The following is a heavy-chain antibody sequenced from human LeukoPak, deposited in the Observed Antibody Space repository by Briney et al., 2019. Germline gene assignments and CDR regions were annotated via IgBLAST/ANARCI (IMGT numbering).Heavy chain of an antibody. V-gene: IGHV3-23*01. CDR3: AKDGGSYTGYFDY. CDR2: ISRSGGIT. J-gene: IGHJ4*02. Sequence: GGSLRLSCAASGFTFTSYGMHWVRQAPGKGLEWVSAISRSGGITYYADSVKGRFTISRDNSKNTLYLQMNSLRADDTAVYYCAKDGGSYTGYFDYWGQGTLVTVSS. CDR1: GFTFTSYG. D-gene: IGHD1-26*01.